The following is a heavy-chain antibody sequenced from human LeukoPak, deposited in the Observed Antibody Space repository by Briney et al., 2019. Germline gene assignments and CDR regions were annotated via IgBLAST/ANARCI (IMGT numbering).Heavy chain of an antibody. Sequence: QPGGSLRLSCVASGFTFSSYEMNWVRQAPGKGLEWVANIKEDGSAKNYVDFVKGRFTISRDNAKNALYLQMNSLRVEDTAVYYCARDKAYNSFDLWGQGTLVIVSS. D-gene: IGHD1-14*01. CDR1: GFTFSSYE. CDR2: IKEDGSAK. J-gene: IGHJ5*02. CDR3: ARDKAYNSFDL. V-gene: IGHV3-7*01.